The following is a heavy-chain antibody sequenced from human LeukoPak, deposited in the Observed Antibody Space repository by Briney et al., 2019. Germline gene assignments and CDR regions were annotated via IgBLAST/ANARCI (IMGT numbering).Heavy chain of an antibody. J-gene: IGHJ6*02. CDR2: ISYDGSNK. CDR1: GFTFSSYG. D-gene: IGHD2-15*01. CDR3: AKDIRSATYYYYGMDV. Sequence: GSSLRLSCAASGFTFSSYGMHWVRQAPGKGLEWVAVISYDGSNKYYADSVKGRFTISRDNSKNTLYLQMNSLRADDTAVYYCAKDIRSATYYYYGMDVWGQGTTVTVSS. V-gene: IGHV3-30*18.